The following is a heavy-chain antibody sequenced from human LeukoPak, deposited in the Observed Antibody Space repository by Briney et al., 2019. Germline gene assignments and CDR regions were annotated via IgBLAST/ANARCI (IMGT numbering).Heavy chain of an antibody. D-gene: IGHD2-2*01. CDR3: ARGPPAKPGTGYYYGMDV. J-gene: IGHJ6*02. Sequence: SETLSLTCAVYGGSFSGYYWSWIRQPPGKGLEWMGEVNHSGSTNYNPSLKSRVTISVDMSKNQCSLKLSSVTAADTAVYYCARGPPAKPGTGYYYGMDVWGQGTTVTVPS. CDR1: GGSFSGYY. CDR2: VNHSGST. V-gene: IGHV4-34*01.